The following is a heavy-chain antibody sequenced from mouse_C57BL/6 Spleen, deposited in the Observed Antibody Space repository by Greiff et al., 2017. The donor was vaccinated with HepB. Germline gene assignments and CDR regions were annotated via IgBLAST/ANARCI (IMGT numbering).Heavy chain of an antibody. J-gene: IGHJ1*03. V-gene: IGHV14-4*01. CDR3: TRDGYYVNWYFDV. CDR2: IDPENGDT. Sequence: VQLQQSGAELVRPGASVKLSCTASGFNIKDDYMHWVKQRPEQGLEWIGWIDPENGDTEYASKFQGKATITADTSSNTAYLQLSSLTSEDTAVYYCTRDGYYVNWYFDVWGTGTTVTVSS. D-gene: IGHD2-3*01. CDR1: GFNIKDDY.